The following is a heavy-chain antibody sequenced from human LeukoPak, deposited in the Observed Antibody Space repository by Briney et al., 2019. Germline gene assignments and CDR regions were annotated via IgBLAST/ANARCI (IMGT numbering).Heavy chain of an antibody. J-gene: IGHJ3*02. V-gene: IGHV3-21*01. CDR3: AKERGNGVRGAFDI. Sequence: PGGSLRLSCAASGFTFSTYRMNWVRQAPGKGLEWVSSIGSGSYIYYADSLKGRFTISRDNAKNSLFLQMNSLRAEDTAVYYCAKERGNGVRGAFDIWGQGTMVTVSS. CDR1: GFTFSTYR. CDR2: IGSGSYI. D-gene: IGHD4-17*01.